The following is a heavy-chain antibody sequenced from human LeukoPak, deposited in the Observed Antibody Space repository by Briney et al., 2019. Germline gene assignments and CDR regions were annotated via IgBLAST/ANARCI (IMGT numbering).Heavy chain of an antibody. V-gene: IGHV3-30*02. CDR3: ATSRWFDP. CDR2: ILSDGSNK. J-gene: IGHJ5*02. CDR1: GFPFSNYG. Sequence: RGGSLRLSCAASGFPFSNYGLHGARQAPGTGLEWLTFILSDGSNKYYADSVKGRFTISRDNSKNTLYLQINSLRAEDTAVYYCATSRWFDPWGQGTLVTVSS.